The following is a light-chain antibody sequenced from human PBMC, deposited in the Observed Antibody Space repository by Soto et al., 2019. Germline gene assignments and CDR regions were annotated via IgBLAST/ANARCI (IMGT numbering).Light chain of an antibody. J-gene: IGKJ2*01. CDR3: QHFGNSLYT. CDR2: GVS. Sequence: EIVLTQSPDTLSVSPGEGTTLSCRASQSVTSKHVAWYQQKPGQAPRLLIYGVSSRATGIPDRFSGSGSGTDFTLTISRVEPADFAVYYCQHFGNSLYTFGQGTKLEIK. CDR1: QSVTSKH. V-gene: IGKV3-20*01.